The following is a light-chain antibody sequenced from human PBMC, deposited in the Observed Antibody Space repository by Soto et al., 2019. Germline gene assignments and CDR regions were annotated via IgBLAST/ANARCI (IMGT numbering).Light chain of an antibody. CDR2: DAS. CDR3: QLRSDWLFS. CDR1: QSIGVY. V-gene: IGKV3-11*02. J-gene: IGKJ3*01. Sequence: EIVLTQSPATLSLSPGEIGTLSFRASQSIGVYLAGYQQKSGQAPRLLIYDASTRATGIPARFSGSGSGRDFTLTITSLEPEDFAVYYCQLRSDWLFSFGPGTTVEMK.